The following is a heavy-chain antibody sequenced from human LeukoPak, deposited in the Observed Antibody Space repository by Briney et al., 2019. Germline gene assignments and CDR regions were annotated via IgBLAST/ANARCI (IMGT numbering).Heavy chain of an antibody. CDR1: GFTFSSYS. CDR2: ISGSGGST. D-gene: IGHD6-13*01. J-gene: IGHJ6*03. Sequence: GGSLRLSCAASGFTFSSYSMNWVPQAPGKGLEWVSAISGSGGSTYYADSVKGRFTISRDNSKNTLYLQMNSLRAEDTAVYYCAKDLGYSSSWFYYYYYMDVWGKGTTVTVSS. V-gene: IGHV3-23*01. CDR3: AKDLGYSSSWFYYYYYMDV.